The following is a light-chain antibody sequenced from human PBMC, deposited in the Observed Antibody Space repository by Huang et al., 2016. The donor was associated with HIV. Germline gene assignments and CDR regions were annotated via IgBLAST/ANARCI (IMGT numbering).Light chain of an antibody. CDR3: LQHRTYPYT. CDR2: GAS. V-gene: IGKV1-17*03. CDR1: QDISNY. J-gene: IGKJ2*01. Sequence: DIQMTQSPSATSASVGGRVTITCRASQDISNYLVWLQQKPGEGPKRLIYGASILQSGVPSRFSGSGSGTEFTLTISGLQPGDSATFYCLQHRTYPYTFGQGTKVEIK.